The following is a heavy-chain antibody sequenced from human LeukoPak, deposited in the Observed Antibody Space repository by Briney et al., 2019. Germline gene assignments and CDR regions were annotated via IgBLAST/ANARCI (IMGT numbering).Heavy chain of an antibody. CDR2: INPNTGDT. CDR1: GYTFTGYY. D-gene: IGHD1-26*01. Sequence: ASVKVSCKASGYTFTGYYVHWVRQAPGQGLEWMGWINPNTGDTSYAQKFEGGVTVTSDTSISTAYMELSSLRSDDTAVYYCARDRGGSSLLGWGPGTLVTVSS. J-gene: IGHJ4*02. CDR3: ARDRGGSSLLG. V-gene: IGHV1-2*02.